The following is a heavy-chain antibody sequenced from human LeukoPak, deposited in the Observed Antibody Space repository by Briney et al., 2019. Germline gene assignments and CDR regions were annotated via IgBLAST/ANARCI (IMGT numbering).Heavy chain of an antibody. CDR3: ARDAGYCSGGSCYGGRYNLFDP. J-gene: IGHJ5*02. CDR2: INTNSGGT. CDR1: GYTFTGYY. Sequence: ASVNVSCKASGYTFTGYYMHWVRQAPGQGLEWMGWINTNSGGTNYAQKFQGRVTMTRDTSISTAYMELSRLRSDDTAVHYRARDAGYCSGGSCYGGRYNLFDPWGEGTLVTVSS. D-gene: IGHD2-15*01. V-gene: IGHV1-2*02.